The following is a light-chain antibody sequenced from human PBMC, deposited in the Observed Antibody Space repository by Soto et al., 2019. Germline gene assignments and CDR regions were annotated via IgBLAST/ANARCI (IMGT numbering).Light chain of an antibody. CDR1: SSDIGSYNL. CDR3: CSYAGSKV. V-gene: IGLV2-23*02. CDR2: EVS. J-gene: IGLJ2*01. Sequence: QSALTQPASVSGSPGQSITISCTGTSSDIGSYNLVSWYQQHPGKAPKLVIYEVSKRPLGLSNRFSGSKSGNTASPTISGLQAEDEADYYCCSYAGSKVFGGGTKLTVL.